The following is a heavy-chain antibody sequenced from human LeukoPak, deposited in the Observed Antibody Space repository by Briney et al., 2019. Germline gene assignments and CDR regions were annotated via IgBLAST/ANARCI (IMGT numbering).Heavy chain of an antibody. J-gene: IGHJ5*02. CDR1: GYTFTSYG. V-gene: IGHV1-18*01. D-gene: IGHD1-7*01. CDR3: ARDAFVTGTTPNRFDP. Sequence: SVKVSCKASGYTFTSYGISWVRQAPGQGLEWMGWISAYNGNTNYAQKLQVRVTMTTDTSTSTAYRELRSLRSDDTAVYYCARDAFVTGTTPNRFDPWGQGTLVTVSS. CDR2: ISAYNGNT.